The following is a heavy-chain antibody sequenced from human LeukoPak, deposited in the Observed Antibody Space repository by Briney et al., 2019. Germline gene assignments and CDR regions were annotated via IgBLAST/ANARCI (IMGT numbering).Heavy chain of an antibody. CDR2: IFDNGTI. CDR1: GASISSSNHF. D-gene: IGHD3-16*01. J-gene: IGHJ4*02. CDR3: AYTARYALFEF. Sequence: PSETLSLTCTVSGASISSSNHFWGWIRQPPGKALEWIGTIFDNGTIYYSQSLKGRVTISVDTPMNQFFMNLQSLTAAHTSVYYCAYTARYALFEFWGQGTLVTVSS. V-gene: IGHV4-39*01.